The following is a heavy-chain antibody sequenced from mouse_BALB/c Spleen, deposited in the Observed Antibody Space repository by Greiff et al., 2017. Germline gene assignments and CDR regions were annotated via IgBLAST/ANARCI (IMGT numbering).Heavy chain of an antibody. D-gene: IGHD1-1*01. CDR3: AREGYYGSSSAWFAY. CDR1: GYAFSSSW. J-gene: IGHJ3*01. CDR2: IYPGDGDT. V-gene: IGHV1-82*01. Sequence: QVQLKQSGPELVKPGASVKISCKASGYAFSSSWMNWVKQRPGQGLEWIGRIYPGDGDTNYNGKFKGKATLTADKSSSTAYMQLSSLTSVDSAVYFCAREGYYGSSSAWFAYWGQGTLVTVSA.